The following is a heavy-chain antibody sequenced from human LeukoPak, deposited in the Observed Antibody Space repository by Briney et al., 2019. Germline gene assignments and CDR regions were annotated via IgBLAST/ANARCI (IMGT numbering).Heavy chain of an antibody. CDR2: ISYSGST. V-gene: IGHV4-59*12. J-gene: IGHJ6*02. CDR1: GVSISTYS. Sequence: PSETLSLTCTVSGVSISTYSWSWIRQPPGKGLEWIGYISYSGSTSYNPSLRSRVTISVDTSKNQFSLKLSSVTAADTAVYYCARDHGSDRATNDDYYYGMDVWGQGTTVTVSS. D-gene: IGHD1-26*01. CDR3: ARDHGSDRATNDDYYYGMDV.